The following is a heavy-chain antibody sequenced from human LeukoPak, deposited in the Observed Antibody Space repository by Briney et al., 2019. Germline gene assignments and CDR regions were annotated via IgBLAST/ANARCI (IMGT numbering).Heavy chain of an antibody. D-gene: IGHD2-2*01. J-gene: IGHJ4*02. V-gene: IGHV3-23*01. CDR2: IIGGAGST. CDR1: GFSFSSDG. CDR3: THGSMYQLDY. Sequence: GGSLRLSCAASGFSFSSDGMSWVRQAPGKGLEWVSGIIGGAGSTYYADSVKGRFTISRDNSKNTLYLQMNSLRAEDTAVYYCTHGSMYQLDYWGQGSLVTVSS.